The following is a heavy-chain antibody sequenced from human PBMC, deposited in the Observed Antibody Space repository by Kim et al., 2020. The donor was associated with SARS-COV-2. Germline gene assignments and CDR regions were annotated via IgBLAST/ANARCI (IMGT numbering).Heavy chain of an antibody. CDR1: GGSVSSGSYY. D-gene: IGHD3-16*01. Sequence: SETLSLTCTVSGGSVSSGSYYWSWIRQPPGKGLEWIGYIYYSGSTNYNPSLKSRVTISVDTSKNQFSLKLSSVTAADTAVYYCARVPVGVIWGMGYFDYWGQGTLVTVSS. CDR2: IYYSGST. V-gene: IGHV4-61*01. CDR3: ARVPVGVIWGMGYFDY. J-gene: IGHJ4*02.